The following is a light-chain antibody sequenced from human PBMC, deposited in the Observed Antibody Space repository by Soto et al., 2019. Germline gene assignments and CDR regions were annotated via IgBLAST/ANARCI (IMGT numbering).Light chain of an antibody. V-gene: IGLV2-23*01. CDR3: CSYAGSNTYV. J-gene: IGLJ1*01. CDR1: SSDVGSYIY. Sequence: QSVLTQPASVSGSPGQSITISCTGTSSDVGSYIYVSWFQQHPGKAPKLMIYEANERPSGVSNRFSGSKSGNTASLTISGLQAEDEADYYCCSYAGSNTYVFGTGTQLTVL. CDR2: EAN.